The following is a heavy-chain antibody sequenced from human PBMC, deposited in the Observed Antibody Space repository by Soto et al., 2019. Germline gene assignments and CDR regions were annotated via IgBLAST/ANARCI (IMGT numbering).Heavy chain of an antibody. D-gene: IGHD3-16*01. CDR3: ARDLGVGPEAYVDF. CDR2: IYSSGTT. CDR1: GGSISGHY. Sequence: QVQLQESGPGLVKPSETLSLTCTVSGGSISGHYWSWIRQPAGKGLEWIGRIYSSGTTKYNPTLKRRVTVSLDTSKNQCSLRLTSVTAADTAVYYCARDLGVGPEAYVDFWGQGTLVTVSS. V-gene: IGHV4-4*07. J-gene: IGHJ4*02.